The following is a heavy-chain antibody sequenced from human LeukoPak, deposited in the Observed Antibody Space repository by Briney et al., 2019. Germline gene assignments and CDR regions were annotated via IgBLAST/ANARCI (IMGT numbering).Heavy chain of an antibody. Sequence: PSETLSLTCTVSGGSISSHYWSWIRQPPGKGLEWIGYIYYGGSTNYNPSLKSRVTISVDTSKNQFSLKLSSVTAADTAVYYCARVPSGSLYYYGMDVWGQGTTVTVSS. V-gene: IGHV4-59*11. D-gene: IGHD1-26*01. J-gene: IGHJ6*02. CDR1: GGSISSHY. CDR3: ARVPSGSLYYYGMDV. CDR2: IYYGGST.